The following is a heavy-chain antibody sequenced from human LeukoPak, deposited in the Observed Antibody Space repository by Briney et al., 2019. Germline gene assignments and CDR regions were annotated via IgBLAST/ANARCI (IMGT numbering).Heavy chain of an antibody. Sequence: GASVKVSCKVSGYTLTELSMHWVRQAPGKGLEWRGGFDPEDGETIYAQKFQGRVTMTEDTSTDTAYMELSSLRSEDTAVYYCATDLFRLGYCSSTSCYGGYWGQGTLVTVSS. D-gene: IGHD2-2*01. CDR1: GYTLTELS. CDR2: FDPEDGET. J-gene: IGHJ4*02. CDR3: ATDLFRLGYCSSTSCYGGY. V-gene: IGHV1-24*01.